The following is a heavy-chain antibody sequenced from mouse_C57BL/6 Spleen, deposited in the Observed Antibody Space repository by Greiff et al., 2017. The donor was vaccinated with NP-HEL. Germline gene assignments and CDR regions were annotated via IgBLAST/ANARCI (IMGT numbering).Heavy chain of an antibody. Sequence: VKLQQSGAELVRPGTSVKVSCKASGYAFTNYLIEWVKQRPGQGLEWIGVINPGSGGTNYNEKFKGKATLTADKSSSTAYMQLSSLTSEDSAVYFCARRMAYFDYWGQGTTLTVSS. CDR3: ARRMAYFDY. J-gene: IGHJ2*01. CDR1: GYAFTNYL. V-gene: IGHV1-54*01. CDR2: INPGSGGT. D-gene: IGHD2-3*01.